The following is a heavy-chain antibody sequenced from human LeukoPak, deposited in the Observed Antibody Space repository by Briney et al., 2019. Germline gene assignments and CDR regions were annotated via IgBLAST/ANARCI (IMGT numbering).Heavy chain of an antibody. CDR2: ISYDGSNK. J-gene: IGHJ4*02. Sequence: GRSLRLSCAASGFTFSSNAMHWVRQAPGKGLEWVAVISYDGSNKYYADSVKGRFTISRDNSKNTLYLQMNSLRAEDTAVYYCARELYGGNDYWGQGTLVTVSS. D-gene: IGHD4-23*01. V-gene: IGHV3-30-3*01. CDR1: GFTFSSNA. CDR3: ARELYGGNDY.